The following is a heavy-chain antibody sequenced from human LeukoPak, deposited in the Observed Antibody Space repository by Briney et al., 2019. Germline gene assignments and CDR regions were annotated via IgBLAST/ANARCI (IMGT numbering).Heavy chain of an antibody. CDR3: VRGGWELDY. V-gene: IGHV3-7*01. CDR1: GFTFSNYW. J-gene: IGHJ4*02. CDR2: IKEDGTAN. D-gene: IGHD4-23*01. Sequence: GGSLRLSCAGTGFTFSNYWMNWVRQAPGKGLEWVAHIKEDGTANYYVDSVKGRFTISKDDGKNSLYLQMNSLRVEDTAVYYCVRGGWELDYWGQGTLVTVSS.